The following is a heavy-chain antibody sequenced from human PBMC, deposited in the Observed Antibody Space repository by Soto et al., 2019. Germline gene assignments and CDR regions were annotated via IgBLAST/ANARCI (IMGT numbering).Heavy chain of an antibody. Sequence: EVQLLESGGGLIPPGGSLRLSCAASGFIFRSSAMSWVRQAPGKGLEWVSGTSDSGDNTFYADSVKGRFTISRDTSKNTLYLQMNSLRVEDTAVYYCAKGVTGTGYWGQGALVTVSS. CDR3: AKGVTGTGY. CDR2: TSDSGDNT. D-gene: IGHD1-7*01. V-gene: IGHV3-23*01. CDR1: GFIFRSSA. J-gene: IGHJ4*02.